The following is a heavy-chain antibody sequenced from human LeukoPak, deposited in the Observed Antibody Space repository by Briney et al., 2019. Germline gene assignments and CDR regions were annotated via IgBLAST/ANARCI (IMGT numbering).Heavy chain of an antibody. CDR2: IYYTGKI. D-gene: IGHD6-19*01. CDR1: GGSINSHY. J-gene: IGHJ4*02. V-gene: IGHV4-59*08. Sequence: PSETLSLTCAVSGGSINSHYWGWIRLPPGKGLQWIGDIYYTGKINYNPSLKSRVTITLDTSKDHLSLNLTSVLAADTAIYYCVRRDTGWNYFDYWGQGILVTVSS. CDR3: VRRDTGWNYFDY.